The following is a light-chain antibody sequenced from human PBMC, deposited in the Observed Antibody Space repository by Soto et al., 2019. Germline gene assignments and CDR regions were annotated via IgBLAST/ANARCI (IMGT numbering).Light chain of an antibody. CDR3: AAWDDSLNGHVV. J-gene: IGLJ2*01. Sequence: QSVLTQLPSASGTPGQTVIISCSGSSSNIGSNPVNWFQQLPGTGPKLLIFSSIQRPSGVPDRFSGSKSGTSASLAISGLQSEDEGEYFCAAWDDSLNGHVVFGGGTKLTVL. CDR2: SSI. CDR1: SSNIGSNP. V-gene: IGLV1-44*01.